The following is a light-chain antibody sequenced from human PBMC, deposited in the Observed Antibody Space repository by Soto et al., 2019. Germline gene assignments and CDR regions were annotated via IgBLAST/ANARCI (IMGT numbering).Light chain of an antibody. Sequence: QSALTQPASVSGSPGQSITISCTGTSSDVGGYNYVSWYQQHPSKAPKLMIYEVSNRPSGVSNRFSGSKSGNTASLTISGLQAEDEADYYCSSYTSRSTLDYVFGSGTKVTVL. CDR2: EVS. J-gene: IGLJ1*01. V-gene: IGLV2-14*01. CDR1: SSDVGGYNY. CDR3: SSYTSRSTLDYV.